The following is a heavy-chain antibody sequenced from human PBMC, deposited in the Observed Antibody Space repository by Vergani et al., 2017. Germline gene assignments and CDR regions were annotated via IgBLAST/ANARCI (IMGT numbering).Heavy chain of an antibody. CDR2: IYHSGST. D-gene: IGHD6-19*01. V-gene: IGHV4-38-2*01. CDR1: GYSLSSGYY. Sequence: QVQLQESGPGLVKPSETLSLPCAVSGYSLSSGYYWGWFRQPPGKGLAWIGSIYHSGSTYYNPSLKSRVTISVDPSKNQFSLKLSSVTAADTAVYYCASQGAVAAPFDYWGQGTLVTVSS. CDR3: ASQGAVAAPFDY. J-gene: IGHJ4*02.